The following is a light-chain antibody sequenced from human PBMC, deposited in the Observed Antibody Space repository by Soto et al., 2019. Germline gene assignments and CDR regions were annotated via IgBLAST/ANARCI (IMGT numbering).Light chain of an antibody. J-gene: IGKJ5*01. Sequence: DIVLTQSPATLSLSPGDRVTLSCRASQTVGRFLSWYQHSPGQGPRLLFYDASNRATGVPARFSGSGSETDFTLTIRSLEPEDFAVYYCQQRLHWPITFGQGTRLEIK. CDR1: QTVGRF. CDR2: DAS. V-gene: IGKV3-11*01. CDR3: QQRLHWPIT.